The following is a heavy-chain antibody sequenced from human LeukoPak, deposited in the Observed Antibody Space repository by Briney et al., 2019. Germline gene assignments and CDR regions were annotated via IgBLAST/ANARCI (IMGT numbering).Heavy chain of an antibody. J-gene: IGHJ6*03. Sequence: GASVKVSCKASGYTFNSYYVHWVRQAPGQGLEWMGIINPSGGSTSYAQKFQGRVTMTSDMSTSTVHMELSSLRSEDTAVYYCAGDLTGYRPHPYYYMDVWGKGTTVTVSS. D-gene: IGHD7-27*01. V-gene: IGHV1-46*02. CDR1: GYTFNSYY. CDR3: AGDLTGYRPHPYYYMDV. CDR2: INPSGGST.